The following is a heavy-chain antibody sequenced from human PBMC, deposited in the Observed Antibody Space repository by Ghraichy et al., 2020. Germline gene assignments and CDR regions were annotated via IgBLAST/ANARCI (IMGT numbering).Heavy chain of an antibody. D-gene: IGHD3-3*01. CDR1: GFTFTSYA. J-gene: IGHJ3*01. CDR3: ARDLLPRGDAFDV. CDR2: INAGNGNT. Sequence: ASVKVSCKASGFTFTSYAMHWVRQAPGQRLEWMGWINAGNGNTRYSQKFQGRVTITRDTSASTVYMELSSLRSEDTAVYYCARDLLPRGDAFDVWGQGTVVTVS. V-gene: IGHV1-3*01.